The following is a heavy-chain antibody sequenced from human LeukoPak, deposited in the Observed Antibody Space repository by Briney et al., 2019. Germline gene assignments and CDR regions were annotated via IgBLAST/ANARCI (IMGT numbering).Heavy chain of an antibody. CDR3: ARVQYAAGSYYMDV. CDR1: GGSISRYY. D-gene: IGHD2-15*01. CDR2: SYYTGDT. J-gene: IGHJ6*03. Sequence: SETLPLTCTVSGGSISRYYWSWIRQPPGKGLEWIGFSYYTGDTNYNPSLKSRVTISVDTSTNQFSLKLSSVTAADTAVYYCARVQYAAGSYYMDVWGEGTTVTVSS. V-gene: IGHV4-59*01.